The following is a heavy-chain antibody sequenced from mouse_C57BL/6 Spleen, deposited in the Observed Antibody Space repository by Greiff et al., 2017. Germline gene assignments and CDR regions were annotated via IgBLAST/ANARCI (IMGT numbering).Heavy chain of an antibody. Sequence: QVQLQQSGAELARPGASVKLSCKASGYTFTSYGISWVKQRTGQGLEWIGEIYPRSGNTYYNEKFKGKATLTADKSSSTAYMELRSLTSEDSAVYFCAISYYYGSSPHWYFDVWGTGTTVTVSS. J-gene: IGHJ1*03. CDR1: GYTFTSYG. D-gene: IGHD1-1*01. V-gene: IGHV1-81*01. CDR3: AISYYYGSSPHWYFDV. CDR2: IYPRSGNT.